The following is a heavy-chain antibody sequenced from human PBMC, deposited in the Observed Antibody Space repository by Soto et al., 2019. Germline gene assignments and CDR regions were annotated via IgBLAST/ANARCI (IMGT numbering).Heavy chain of an antibody. CDR3: ARDQGYCSGGSCYGGYFDL. J-gene: IGHJ2*01. CDR2: ISYDGSNK. Sequence: QVQLVESGGGVVQPGRSLRLSCAASGFTFSSYAMHWVRQAPGKGLEWVAVISYDGSNKDYADSVKGRFTISRDNSKNXLXXQMNRLRAEDTAVYYCARDQGYCSGGSCYGGYFDLWGRGTLVTVSS. D-gene: IGHD2-15*01. CDR1: GFTFSSYA. V-gene: IGHV3-30-3*01.